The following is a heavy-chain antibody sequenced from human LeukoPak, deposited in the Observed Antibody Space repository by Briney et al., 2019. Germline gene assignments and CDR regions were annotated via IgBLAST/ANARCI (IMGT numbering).Heavy chain of an antibody. CDR3: ARATHNWNDVYGMDV. CDR1: GFTHSGFD. D-gene: IGHD1-1*01. V-gene: IGHV3-7*01. CDR2: IKQDGSEK. J-gene: IGHJ6*02. Sequence: GGSLTLSCTASGFTHSGFDIRWVRRTPGKGLEWVTNIKQDGSEKYYVDSVKGRFTISRDNAKNSLYLQMNSLRAEDTAVYYCARATHNWNDVYGMDVWGQGTTVTVSS.